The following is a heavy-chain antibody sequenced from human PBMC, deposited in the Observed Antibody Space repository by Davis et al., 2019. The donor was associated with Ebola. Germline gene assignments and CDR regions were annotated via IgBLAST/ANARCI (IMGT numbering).Heavy chain of an antibody. D-gene: IGHD1-26*01. J-gene: IGHJ6*01. CDR3: ARAGGSYNYYYGMDV. V-gene: IGHV3-30-3*01. Sequence: PGGSLRLPCAASGFPFSSYAMHWVRQAPGKGLEWVAVISSDGSNKYYADSVKGRFTISRDDSRNTLYLRMNSLRPEDTAVYYCARAGGSYNYYYGMDVWGQGTRVTVSS. CDR1: GFPFSSYA. CDR2: ISSDGSNK.